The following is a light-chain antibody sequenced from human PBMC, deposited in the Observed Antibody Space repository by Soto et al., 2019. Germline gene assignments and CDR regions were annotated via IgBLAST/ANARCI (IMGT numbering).Light chain of an antibody. CDR1: QSVRRNF. CDR3: QQFDESRQVWT. J-gene: IGKJ1*01. Sequence: LTLSPDTLSLSPGARATLSCRAIQSVRRNFLAWYQQKPGKAPRPLMYDTSSRASGIPDRFSASGSVTDFTLTISRLETEDFGVYYCQQFDESRQVWTFGQGTKVDIK. CDR2: DTS. V-gene: IGKV3-20*01.